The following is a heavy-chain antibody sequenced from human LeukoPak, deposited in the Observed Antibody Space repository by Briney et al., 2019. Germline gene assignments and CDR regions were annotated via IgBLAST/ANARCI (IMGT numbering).Heavy chain of an antibody. CDR3: ARDGRGGLPFDY. V-gene: IGHV4-4*07. Sequence: SETLSLICTVSGGSICSYHGIWIRQPAGKGLEGIGRIYTSGNTNYNPSLKSRVTMSVDTSKNQFSLKLSSVTAADTAVYYCARDGRGGLPFDYWGQGTLVTVSS. J-gene: IGHJ4*02. CDR2: IYTSGNT. D-gene: IGHD1-26*01. CDR1: GGSICSYH.